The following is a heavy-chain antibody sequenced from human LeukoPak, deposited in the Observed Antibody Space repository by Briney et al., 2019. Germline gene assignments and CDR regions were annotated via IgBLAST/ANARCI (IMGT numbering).Heavy chain of an antibody. D-gene: IGHD3-10*01. CDR3: ASPYGPGSVYYFDY. J-gene: IGHJ4*02. CDR2: IKRDGSEK. CDR1: GFTFSSHW. Sequence: GGSLRLSCAASGFTFSSHWMSWVRQAPGKGLEWVANIKRDGSEKYYVDSVKGRFTISRDNAKNSLYLQMNSLRAEDTAVYYCASPYGPGSVYYFDYWGQGTLVTVSS. V-gene: IGHV3-7*01.